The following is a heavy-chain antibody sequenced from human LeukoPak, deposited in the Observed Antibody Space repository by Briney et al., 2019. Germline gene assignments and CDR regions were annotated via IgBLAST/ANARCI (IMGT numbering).Heavy chain of an antibody. Sequence: SETLSLTCAVYGGSFSGYYWSWIRQPPGKGLEWLGEINHSGSTNYNPSLKSRVTISVDTSKNQFSLKLSSVTAADTAMYYCARVLWQRWLQLGCYYMDVWGKGTTVTVSS. CDR3: ARVLWQRWLQLGCYYMDV. CDR1: GGSFSGYY. CDR2: INHSGST. V-gene: IGHV4-34*01. J-gene: IGHJ6*03. D-gene: IGHD5-24*01.